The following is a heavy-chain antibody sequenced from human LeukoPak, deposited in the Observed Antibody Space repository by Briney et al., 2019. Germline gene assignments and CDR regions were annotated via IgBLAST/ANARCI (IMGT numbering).Heavy chain of an antibody. V-gene: IGHV1-69*13. D-gene: IGHD1-26*01. CDR2: IIPIFGTA. CDR1: GGTFSSYA. CDR3: AREVREAGLGNWFDP. J-gene: IGHJ5*02. Sequence: SVKVSCKASGGTFSSYAISWVRQAPGQGLEWMGGIIPIFGTANYAQKFQGRVTITADESTSTAYMELSSLRSEDTAVYYCAREVREAGLGNWFDPWGQGTLVTVSS.